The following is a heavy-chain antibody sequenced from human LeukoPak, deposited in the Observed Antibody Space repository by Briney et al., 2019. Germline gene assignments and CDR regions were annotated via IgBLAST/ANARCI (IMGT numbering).Heavy chain of an antibody. V-gene: IGHV3-53*01. CDR3: ARRAGAYSHPYDY. D-gene: IGHD4/OR15-4a*01. J-gene: IGHJ4*02. CDR2: IYSGGST. CDR1: GFTVSSDS. Sequence: GGSLRLSWTVSGFTVSSDSMSWVRQAAGKGLEWVSFIYSGGSTHYSDSVKGRFTISRDNSKNTLYLQMNSLRGEDTAVYYCARRAGAYSHPYDYWGQGTLVTVSS.